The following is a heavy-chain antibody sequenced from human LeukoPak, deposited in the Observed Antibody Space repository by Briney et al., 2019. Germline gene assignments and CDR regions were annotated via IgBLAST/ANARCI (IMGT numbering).Heavy chain of an antibody. V-gene: IGHV6-1*01. J-gene: IGHJ3*02. Sequence: SQTLSPTCAISGDSVSSNSAAWNWLRQSPSRGLEWLGRTYYRSKWYNDYAVSVKSRITINPDTSKNQFSLQLNSVTPEDTAVYYCAREGGGGWYKAFDIWGQGTMVTVSS. D-gene: IGHD6-19*01. CDR3: AREGGGGWYKAFDI. CDR1: GDSVSSNSAA. CDR2: TYYRSKWYN.